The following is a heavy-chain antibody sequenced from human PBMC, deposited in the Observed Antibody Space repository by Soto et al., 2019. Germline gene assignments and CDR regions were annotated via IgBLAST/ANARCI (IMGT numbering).Heavy chain of an antibody. J-gene: IGHJ4*02. D-gene: IGHD2-15*01. CDR1: GFTFSDHY. V-gene: IGHV3-72*01. Sequence: EVQLVESGGGLVQPGGSLRVSCAASGFTFSDHYMDWVRQAPGKGLEWVGRIRNKANSYTTYYAASVSGRFTISRDDSQNSLYLQMNSLKTEDTAVYYCARDGDFCSGGSCYFDYWGQGILVTVSS. CDR3: ARDGDFCSGGSCYFDY. CDR2: IRNKANSYTT.